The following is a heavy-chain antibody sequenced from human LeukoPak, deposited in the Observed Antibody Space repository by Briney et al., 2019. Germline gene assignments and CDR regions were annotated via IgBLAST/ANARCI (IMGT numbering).Heavy chain of an antibody. CDR1: GFTFSSYW. V-gene: IGHV3-7*01. CDR2: IKQDGSEK. D-gene: IGHD1-26*01. CDR3: ARVAGGSYYGYWFDP. Sequence: GGSLRLSCAASGFTFSSYWMSWVRQAPGKGLEWVANIKQDGSEKYYVDSVKGRFTISRDNAKNSLYLQMNRLRAEDTAVYYCARVAGGSYYGYWFDPWGQGTLVTVSS. J-gene: IGHJ5*02.